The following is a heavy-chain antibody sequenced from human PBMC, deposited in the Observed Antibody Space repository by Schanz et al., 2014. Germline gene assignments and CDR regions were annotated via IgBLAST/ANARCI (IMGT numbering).Heavy chain of an antibody. CDR3: AKGQYYYDSSGYKGVADY. CDR2: ISWKSYDI. D-gene: IGHD3-22*01. J-gene: IGHJ4*02. CDR1: GFTFYDYA. V-gene: IGHV3-9*01. Sequence: EVQLVESGGGLVQPGGSLRLSCAASGFTFYDYAMHWVRQAPGKGLEWVSSISWKSYDIGYADSVRGRFTISRDDAKNSLFLQMNSLKPEDTALYYCAKGQYYYDSSGYKGVADYWGQGTLVTVSS.